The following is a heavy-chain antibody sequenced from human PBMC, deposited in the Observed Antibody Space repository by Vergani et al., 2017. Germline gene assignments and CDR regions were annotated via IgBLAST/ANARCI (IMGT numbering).Heavy chain of an antibody. CDR3: ARVNEIFGVVVIPYYFDY. D-gene: IGHD3-3*01. J-gene: IGHJ4*02. CDR2: IRSKANSYAT. Sequence: EVQLVESGGGFVQPGGSLKLSCAASGFPFSGSAMHWVRQASGKGLEWVGRIRSKANSYATAYAASVKGRFTISRDDSKNTAYLQMNSLRAEDTAVYYGARVNEIFGVVVIPYYFDYWGQGTLVTVSS. CDR1: GFPFSGSA. V-gene: IGHV3-73*01.